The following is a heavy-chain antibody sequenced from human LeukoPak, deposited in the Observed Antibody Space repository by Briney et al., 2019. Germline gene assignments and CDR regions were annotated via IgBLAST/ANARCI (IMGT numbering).Heavy chain of an antibody. CDR1: GFTFSSYE. D-gene: IGHD2-21*01. Sequence: PGGSLRLSCAASGFTFSSYEMNWVRQAPGKGLEWVSYISSSGSTIKYTDSVKGRFTISRDNAKNSRYLQMNSLRAEDTAVYYCSTDSFRPCDYWRQGTLVTVSS. J-gene: IGHJ4*02. V-gene: IGHV3-48*03. CDR2: ISSSGSTI. CDR3: STDSFRPCDY.